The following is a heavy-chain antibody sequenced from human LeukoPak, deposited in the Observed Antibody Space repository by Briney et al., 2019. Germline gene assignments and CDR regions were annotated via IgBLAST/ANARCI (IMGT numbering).Heavy chain of an antibody. D-gene: IGHD3-10*01. Sequence: PSETLSLTYTVSGGSISSYYWSWIRQPAGKGLEWIGRIYTSGGTNYNPSLKSRVTMSVDTSKNQFSLKLSSVTAADTAVYYCAGGLGELLEALFYYYGMDVWGQGTTVTVSS. V-gene: IGHV4-4*07. CDR2: IYTSGGT. CDR3: AGGLGELLEALFYYYGMDV. CDR1: GGSISSYY. J-gene: IGHJ6*02.